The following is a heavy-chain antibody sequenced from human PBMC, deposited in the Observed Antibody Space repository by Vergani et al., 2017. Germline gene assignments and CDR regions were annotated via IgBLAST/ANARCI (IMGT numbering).Heavy chain of an antibody. CDR2: IYYSGST. J-gene: IGHJ4*02. CDR1: GGSISSYY. CDR3: ARGYDTQDY. Sequence: QVQLQESGPGLVKPSETLSLTCTVSGGSISSYYWSWIRQPPGQGLEWIGYIYYSGSTNYNPSLKSRVTISVDTSKNQFSLKLSSVTAADTAVFYCARGYDTQDYWGQGTLVTVSS. V-gene: IGHV4-59*01. D-gene: IGHD3-22*01.